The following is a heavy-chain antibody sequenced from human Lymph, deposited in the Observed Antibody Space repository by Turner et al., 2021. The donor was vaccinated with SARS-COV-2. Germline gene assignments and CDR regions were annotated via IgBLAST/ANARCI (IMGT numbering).Heavy chain of an antibody. CDR3: ARDYYYVCSGYNSYYYGMDV. CDR2: SSSRSSYI. Sequence: EVLLVESGGGLVKPGGSLRFSCADSGSPSSSYSMNWVRQAQGKGLEWVSSSSSRSSYIYNADSVKGRFTISRENAKNTLYLQMNSLIAEDTAVYYCARDYYYVCSGYNSYYYGMDVWGQGTTVTVSS. J-gene: IGHJ6*02. CDR1: GSPSSSYS. V-gene: IGHV3-21*01. D-gene: IGHD3-22*01.